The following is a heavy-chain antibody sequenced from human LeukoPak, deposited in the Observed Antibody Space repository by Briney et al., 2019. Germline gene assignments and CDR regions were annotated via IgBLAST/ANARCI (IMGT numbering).Heavy chain of an antibody. J-gene: IGHJ6*03. D-gene: IGHD6-6*01. CDR2: IYYSGNT. CDR3: ARDWGVGGRPGYMDV. CDR1: GGSISSYY. Sequence: SETLSLTCTVSGGSISSYYWSWIGQPPGKGLEWIGYIYYSGNTNYNPSLKNRVTILVDTSKNQVSLKLSSVTAADTAVYFCARDWGVGGRPGYMDVWGKGTTVTISS. V-gene: IGHV4-59*01.